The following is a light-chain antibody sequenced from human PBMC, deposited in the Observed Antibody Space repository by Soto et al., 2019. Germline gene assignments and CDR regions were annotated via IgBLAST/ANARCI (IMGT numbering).Light chain of an antibody. CDR3: QQYNNWPYT. V-gene: IGKV3-15*01. CDR2: GAS. Sequence: EVVMTQSPATLSVSPGERATLSCRASQSVSSNLAWYQQKPVQAPRLLIYGASTRATGIPARFSGSGSGTEFTLTISSLQSEDFAVYYCQQYNNWPYTFGQGTELEIK. CDR1: QSVSSN. J-gene: IGKJ2*01.